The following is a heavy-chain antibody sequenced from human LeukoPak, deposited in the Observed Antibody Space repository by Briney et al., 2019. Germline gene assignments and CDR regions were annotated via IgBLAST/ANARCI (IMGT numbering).Heavy chain of an antibody. CDR2: IKQDGGET. Sequence: PGGSLRLSCAASGFTFSSYWMTWVRQAPGKGPEWVANIKQDGGETYYGDSVKGRFTISRDNAKNSLYLQMNSLRAEDTAVYYCARDKVRVRGVKDYWGQGTLVTVSS. D-gene: IGHD3-10*01. CDR3: ARDKVRVRGVKDY. V-gene: IGHV3-7*01. CDR1: GFTFSSYW. J-gene: IGHJ4*02.